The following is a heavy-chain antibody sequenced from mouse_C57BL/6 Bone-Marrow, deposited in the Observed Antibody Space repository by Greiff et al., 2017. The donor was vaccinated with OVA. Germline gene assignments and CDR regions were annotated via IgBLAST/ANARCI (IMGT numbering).Heavy chain of an antibody. Sequence: EVKLMESVAELVRPGASVKLSCTASGFNIKNTYMHWVKQRPEQGLEWIGRIDPANGNTKYAPKFQGKATITADTSSNTAYLQLSSLTSEDTAIYYCARGDYGSSYGYWYFDVWGTGTTVTVSS. CDR2: IDPANGNT. D-gene: IGHD1-1*01. V-gene: IGHV14-3*01. CDR1: GFNIKNTY. J-gene: IGHJ1*03. CDR3: ARGDYGSSYGYWYFDV.